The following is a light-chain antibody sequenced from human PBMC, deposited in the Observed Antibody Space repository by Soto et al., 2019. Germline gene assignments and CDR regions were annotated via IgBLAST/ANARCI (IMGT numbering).Light chain of an antibody. V-gene: IGLV2-14*01. CDR2: GVS. Sequence: QSALTQPASVSGSPGQSITISCTGTSSDVGGYNYVSWYQQHPGKAPKLIIYGVSNRPSGVSNRFSGSKSGNTASLTISGLQAEDEADYYCSSYRSSSTLDYVFGTGTKFTVL. CDR1: SSDVGGYNY. CDR3: SSYRSSSTLDYV. J-gene: IGLJ1*01.